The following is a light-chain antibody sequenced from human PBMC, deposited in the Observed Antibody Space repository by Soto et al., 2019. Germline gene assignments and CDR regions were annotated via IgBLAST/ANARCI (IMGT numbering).Light chain of an antibody. CDR1: QGIGSA. Sequence: AIQLTQSPSSLSASVGDRVTITCRASQGIGSALAWYQQKPGNPPNLLIYDASSLETGVPSRFTARGSGTDFTLTISSLQAEDFATYYCQQFSSYPPITFGQGTRLEIK. CDR3: QQFSSYPPIT. CDR2: DAS. V-gene: IGKV1-13*02. J-gene: IGKJ5*01.